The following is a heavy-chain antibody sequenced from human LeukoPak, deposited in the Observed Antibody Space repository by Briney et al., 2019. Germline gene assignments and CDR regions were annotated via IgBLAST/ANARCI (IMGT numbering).Heavy chain of an antibody. Sequence: ASVKVSCKASGYTFTGYYMHWLRQAPGQGLEWMGRINPNSGGTNYAQKFQGRVTMTRDTSISTAYMELSRLRSDDTAVYYCARRVGYYYDSSGYLFDYWGQGTLVTVSS. J-gene: IGHJ4*02. CDR3: ARRVGYYYDSSGYLFDY. CDR1: GYTFTGYY. CDR2: INPNSGGT. D-gene: IGHD3-22*01. V-gene: IGHV1-2*06.